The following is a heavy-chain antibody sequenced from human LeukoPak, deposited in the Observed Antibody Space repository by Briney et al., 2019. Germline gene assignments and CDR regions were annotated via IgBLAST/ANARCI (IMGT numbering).Heavy chain of an antibody. CDR1: GFTFSTYS. V-gene: IGHV3-21*01. Sequence: GGSLRLSCEASGFTFSTYSMHWVRQAPGQGLEWVSSISSSGSYIYYADSVKGRFSITRDNATNSLYLQVQSMRAEDTALYYCARGIGGDYDFSTTGGDLSWGEGTLVTVSS. J-gene: IGHJ4*02. CDR2: ISSSGSYI. D-gene: IGHD4-17*01. CDR3: ARGIGGDYDFSTTGGDLS.